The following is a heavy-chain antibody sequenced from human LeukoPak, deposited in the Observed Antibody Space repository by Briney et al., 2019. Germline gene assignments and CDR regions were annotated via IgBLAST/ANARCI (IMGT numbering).Heavy chain of an antibody. V-gene: IGHV5-51*01. J-gene: IGHJ4*02. D-gene: IGHD2-15*01. Sequence: PGESLKISCKGSGYSFSTYWIGWVRQTPGKGLEWMGIIYPGDSDTRYSPSFQGQVTISVDKSINTAYLHWSSLRASDTAMYYCARQGVELLPHYWGQGTLVTVST. CDR1: GYSFSTYW. CDR3: ARQGVELLPHY. CDR2: IYPGDSDT.